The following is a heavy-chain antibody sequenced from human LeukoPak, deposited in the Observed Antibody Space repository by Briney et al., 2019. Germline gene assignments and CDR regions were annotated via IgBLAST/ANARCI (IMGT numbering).Heavy chain of an antibody. CDR3: TRVVVAATSLYYYYYYYMDV. J-gene: IGHJ6*03. Sequence: GGSLRLSCAASGFTFSGSAMHWVRQASGKGLEWVGRIRSKANSYATAYAASVKGRFTISRDDSKNTAYLQMNSLKTEDTAVYYCTRVVVAATSLYYYYYYYMDVCGKGTTVTVSS. D-gene: IGHD2-15*01. CDR2: IRSKANSYAT. CDR1: GFTFSGSA. V-gene: IGHV3-73*01.